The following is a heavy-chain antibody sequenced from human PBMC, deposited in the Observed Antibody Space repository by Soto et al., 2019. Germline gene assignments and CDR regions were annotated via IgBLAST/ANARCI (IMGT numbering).Heavy chain of an antibody. V-gene: IGHV3-64*01. CDR1: GFTFSRYA. CDR2: ISSNGGST. J-gene: IGHJ4*02. CDR3: ARGGRGYEFDY. Sequence: EVQLVESGGGLVQPGGALRLSCAASGFTFSRYAMHWVRQAPGKGLEYVSPISSNGGSTYYANSVKGRFTISRDNSKNALYLQMGGLRPEEAAVYYCARGGRGYEFDYWGQGTLVTVSS. D-gene: IGHD5-12*01.